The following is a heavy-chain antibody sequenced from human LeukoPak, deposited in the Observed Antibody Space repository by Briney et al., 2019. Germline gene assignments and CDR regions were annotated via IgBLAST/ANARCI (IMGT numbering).Heavy chain of an antibody. J-gene: IGHJ4*02. CDR2: IYSGGST. D-gene: IGHD3-9*01. V-gene: IGHV3-66*01. Sequence: PGGSLRLSCAVSGFTVSTYYMTWVRQVPGKGPEWVSVIYSGGSTYYADSVKGRFTISRDNSKNTLYLQMNSLRAEDTAVYYCVAYYDILTGYKYWGQGTLVTVSS. CDR1: GFTVSTYY. CDR3: VAYYDILTGYKY.